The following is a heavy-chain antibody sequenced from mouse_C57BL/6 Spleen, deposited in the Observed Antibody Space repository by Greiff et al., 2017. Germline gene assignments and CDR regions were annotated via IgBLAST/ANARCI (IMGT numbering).Heavy chain of an antibody. CDR2: IYPGGGYT. CDR1: GYTFTNYW. Sequence: VQLVESGAELVRPGTSVKMSCKASGYTFTNYWIGWAKQRPGHGLEWIGDIYPGGGYTNYNEKFKGKATLTADKSSSTAYMQFSSLTSEDSAIYYCARRVTGTKGAMDDWGQGTSVTVSS. V-gene: IGHV1-63*01. CDR3: ARRVTGTKGAMDD. D-gene: IGHD4-1*01. J-gene: IGHJ4*01.